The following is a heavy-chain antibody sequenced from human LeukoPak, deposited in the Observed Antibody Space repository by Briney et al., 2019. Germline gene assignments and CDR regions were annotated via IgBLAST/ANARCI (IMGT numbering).Heavy chain of an antibody. CDR1: GKTLSDLS. CDR3: VTGFTTMAVDYFDY. V-gene: IGHV1-24*01. Sequence: ASVKVSCKVSGKTLSDLSIHWLRQPPGKGLEWLGGSDPEDGERINAQMFQGRVTMTEDTSIDTAYMELSSLRSEDTAVYYCVTGFTTMAVDYFDYWGQGTLVTVSP. CDR2: SDPEDGER. J-gene: IGHJ4*02. D-gene: IGHD5-18*01.